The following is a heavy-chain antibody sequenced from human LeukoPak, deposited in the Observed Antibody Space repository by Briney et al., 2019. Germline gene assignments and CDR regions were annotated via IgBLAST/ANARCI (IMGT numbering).Heavy chain of an antibody. CDR2: IKPDGSDT. D-gene: IGHD3-3*01. CDR3: ARVGYNNYDFDF. V-gene: IGHV3-7*04. Sequence: GGSLRLSCAVSGFTFSHYWMSWVRQAPGKGLEWVANIKPDGSDTYYMDSVEGRFTISRDNAMSSLYLQMNSLRAEDTAVYYCARVGYNNYDFDFWGQGTLVTVSS. CDR1: GFTFSHYW. J-gene: IGHJ5*01.